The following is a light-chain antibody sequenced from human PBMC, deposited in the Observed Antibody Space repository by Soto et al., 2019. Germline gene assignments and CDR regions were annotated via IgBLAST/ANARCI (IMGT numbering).Light chain of an antibody. V-gene: IGKV3-20*01. J-gene: IGKJ3*01. Sequence: EIVLTQSPGTLSLSPGDRATLSCEASQSVNNNYLAWYQHKPGQAPRLLIYGASSRATGIPDRFSGSGSGTDFTLTIRRLEPEDFAVYYCQQANSFPQVTFGPGTKVDIK. CDR3: QQANSFPQVT. CDR1: QSVNNNY. CDR2: GAS.